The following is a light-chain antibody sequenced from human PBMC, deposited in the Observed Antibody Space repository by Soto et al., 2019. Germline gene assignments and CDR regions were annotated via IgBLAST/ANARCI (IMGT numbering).Light chain of an antibody. V-gene: IGKV3-20*01. CDR3: QQYGSSPWT. CDR1: QSITNNY. J-gene: IGKJ1*01. Sequence: EIVLTQSPGTLSLSLGERATLSCRASQSITNNYLAWYQQKPGQAPRLLIYLASNRAAGIPDRFSGSGSGADFTLPINRLEPEDFAVYHCQQYGSSPWTFGQGTKVDIK. CDR2: LAS.